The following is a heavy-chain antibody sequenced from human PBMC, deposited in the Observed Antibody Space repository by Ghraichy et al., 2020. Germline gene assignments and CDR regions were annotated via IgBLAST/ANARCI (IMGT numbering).Heavy chain of an antibody. CDR2: IKQDGSEK. V-gene: IGHV3-7*01. CDR1: GFTFSSYW. Sequence: LSLTCAASGFTFSSYWMSWVRQAPGKGLEWVANIKQDGSEKYYVDSVKGRFTISRDNAKNSLYLQMNSLRAEDTAVYYCARPNYDSSGYYFRRWGQGTLVTVSS. CDR3: ARPNYDSSGYYFRR. D-gene: IGHD3-22*01. J-gene: IGHJ4*02.